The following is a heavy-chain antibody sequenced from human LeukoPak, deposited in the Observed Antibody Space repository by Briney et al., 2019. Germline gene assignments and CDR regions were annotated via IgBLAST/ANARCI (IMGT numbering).Heavy chain of an antibody. CDR2: ISSSSDFI. V-gene: IGHV3-21*01. J-gene: IGHJ4*02. CDR1: GFTFNTYA. D-gene: IGHD1-26*01. CDR3: ASELGIVGGRRNDC. Sequence: GGSLRLSCAASGFTFNTYAMNWVRQAPGKGLEWVSSISSSSDFIAYADSVRGRFTISRDNAKNSLFLQVNSLRADDTALYYCASELGIVGGRRNDCWGQGALVTVSS.